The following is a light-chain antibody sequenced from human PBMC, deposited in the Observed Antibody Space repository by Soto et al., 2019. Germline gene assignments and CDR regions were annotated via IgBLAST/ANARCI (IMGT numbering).Light chain of an antibody. CDR3: QQYNNWPPWT. CDR1: QSVSSS. J-gene: IGKJ1*01. V-gene: IGKV3-15*01. CDR2: GAS. Sequence: EIVMTQSPATLSVSPGERATLSCRASQSVSSSLAWYQQKPGQAPRLLIYGASTRATGIPARFSGSGSGTEFTLTISSLQSEEFAVYYCQQYNNWPPWTFGQGTKVEIK.